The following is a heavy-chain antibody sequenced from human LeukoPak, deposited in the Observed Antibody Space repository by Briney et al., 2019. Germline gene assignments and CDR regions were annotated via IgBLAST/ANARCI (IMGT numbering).Heavy chain of an antibody. CDR3: ARARADTARAFDI. CDR2: IKTDGSST. J-gene: IGHJ3*02. V-gene: IGHV3-74*01. Sequence: PGGSLRLSCAASGFTFSSYWMHWVRHAPGKGLVWVSRIKTDGSSTNYADSVKGRFTISRDNATNTLYLQMNSLRAEDTAVYYCARARADTARAFDIWGQGTMVTVSS. D-gene: IGHD5-18*01. CDR1: GFTFSSYW.